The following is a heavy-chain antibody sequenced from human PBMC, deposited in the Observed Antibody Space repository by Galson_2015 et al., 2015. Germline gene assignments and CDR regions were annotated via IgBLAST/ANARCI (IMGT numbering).Heavy chain of an antibody. CDR1: GYTFTSYA. V-gene: IGHV1-3*01. CDR3: ARDGSGRWPPLAPFDP. D-gene: IGHD4-23*01. CDR2: IKAGSGNT. J-gene: IGHJ5*02. Sequence: SVKVSCKASGYTFTSYAMHWVRQAPGKGLEWMGGIKAGSGNTKYSQKFKGRVTITRDTSASTDYMELSSLRSEDTAGYYCARDGSGRWPPLAPFDPWGQATLVTVSS.